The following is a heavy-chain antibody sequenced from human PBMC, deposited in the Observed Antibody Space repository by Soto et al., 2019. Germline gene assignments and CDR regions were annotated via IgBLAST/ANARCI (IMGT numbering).Heavy chain of an antibody. D-gene: IGHD6-13*01. CDR3: ARAPAAGDNWFDP. J-gene: IGHJ5*02. CDR1: GYTFTGYY. CDR2: INPNSGGT. V-gene: IGHV1-2*04. Sequence: QVQLVQSGAEVKKPGASVKVSCKASGYTFTGYYMHWVRQAPGQGLEWMGWINPNSGGTNYAQKFQGWVTMTRDTAGSTAHTELSRLASDDTAVYYCARAPAAGDNWFDPRGQGTLVTGSS.